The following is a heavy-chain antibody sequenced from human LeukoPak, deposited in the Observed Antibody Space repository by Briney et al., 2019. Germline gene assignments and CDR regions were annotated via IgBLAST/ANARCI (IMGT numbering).Heavy chain of an antibody. D-gene: IGHD1-26*01. CDR3: ARGGIVGADIDY. CDR1: GFTFSSYS. J-gene: IGHJ4*02. V-gene: IGHV3-21*01. Sequence: PGGSLRLSCAASGFTFSSYSMNWVRQAPGKGLEWVSSISSSSSYIYYADSVKGRFTISRDNAKNSLYLQMNSLRAEDTVVYYCARGGIVGADIDYWGQGTLVTVSS. CDR2: ISSSSSYI.